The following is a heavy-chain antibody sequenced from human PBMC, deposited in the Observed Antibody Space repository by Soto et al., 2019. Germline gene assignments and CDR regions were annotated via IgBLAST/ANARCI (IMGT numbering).Heavy chain of an antibody. CDR3: AREARDYYDSSGSLDAFDI. D-gene: IGHD3-22*01. CDR2: IYYSGST. J-gene: IGHJ3*02. V-gene: IGHV4-59*01. Sequence: TSETLSLTCTVSGGSISSYYWSWIRQSPGKGLEWIGYIYYSGSTNYNPSLKSRVTISVDTSKNQFSLKLSSVTAADTAVYYCAREARDYYDSSGSLDAFDIWGQGTMVTVSS. CDR1: GGSISSYY.